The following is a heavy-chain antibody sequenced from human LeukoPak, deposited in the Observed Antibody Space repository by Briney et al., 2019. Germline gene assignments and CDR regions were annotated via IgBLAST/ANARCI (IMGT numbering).Heavy chain of an antibody. J-gene: IGHJ4*02. D-gene: IGHD3-22*01. Sequence: SETLSLTCAVYGGSFSGYYWSWIRQPPGKGLEWIGEINHSGSTNYNPSLKSRVTISVDTSKNQFSLKLSSVTAADTAVYYCARATPYYYDSSGYYDYWGQGTLVTVSS. CDR2: INHSGST. V-gene: IGHV4-34*01. CDR1: GGSFSGYY. CDR3: ARATPYYYDSSGYYDY.